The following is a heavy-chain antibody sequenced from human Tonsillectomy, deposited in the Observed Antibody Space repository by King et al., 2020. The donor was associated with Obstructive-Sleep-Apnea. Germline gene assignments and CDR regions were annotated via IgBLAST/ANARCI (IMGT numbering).Heavy chain of an antibody. CDR3: ARDLRVDYVWGSYRSYGMDV. CDR1: GYTFTGYY. CDR2: INPNSGGT. J-gene: IGHJ6*02. D-gene: IGHD3-16*02. Sequence: QLVQSGAEVKKPGASVKVSCKASGYTFTGYYMHWVRQAPGQGLEWMGWINPNSGGTNYAQNFQGRVTMTRDTSISTAYMELSRLRSDDTAVYYCARDLRVDYVWGSYRSYGMDVWGQGTTVTVSS. V-gene: IGHV1-2*02.